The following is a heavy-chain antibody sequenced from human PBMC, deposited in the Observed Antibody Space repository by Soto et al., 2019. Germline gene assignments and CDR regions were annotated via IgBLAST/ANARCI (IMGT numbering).Heavy chain of an antibody. J-gene: IGHJ4*02. V-gene: IGHV1-2*04. Sequence: GASVKVSCKASGYTFTGNYMHWVRQAPGQGLEWMGWINPNTGGTNFAQKFQGWITMTRDTSLSTAYMELSRLTSGDTAVYYRAKGGDSSGWEFDYWGQGTLVTVSS. CDR2: INPNTGGT. CDR3: AKGGDSSGWEFDY. CDR1: GYTFTGNY. D-gene: IGHD6-19*01.